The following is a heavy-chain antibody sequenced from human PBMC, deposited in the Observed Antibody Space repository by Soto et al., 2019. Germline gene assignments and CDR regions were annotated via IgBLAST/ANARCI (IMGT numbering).Heavy chain of an antibody. Sequence: PSETLSLTCTVSGGSISSYHWSWIRQPPGKGLEWIGYIYYSGSTNYNPSLKSRVTISVDTSKNQFSLKLSSVTAADTAVYYCARHDFGYSSSWLNYFDYWGQGTLVTVSS. D-gene: IGHD6-13*01. V-gene: IGHV4-59*08. CDR3: ARHDFGYSSSWLNYFDY. CDR2: IYYSGST. J-gene: IGHJ4*02. CDR1: GGSISSYH.